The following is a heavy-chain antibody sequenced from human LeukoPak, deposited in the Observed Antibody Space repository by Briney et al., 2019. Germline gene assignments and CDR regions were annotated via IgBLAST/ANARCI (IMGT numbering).Heavy chain of an antibody. V-gene: IGHV3-72*01. CDR3: ARERYYYDSSGYRDGFDV. J-gene: IGHJ3*01. Sequence: GRSLRLSCAASGFTFSDNYMDWVRQAPGKGMEWVGRTRNNANSYTTEYAASVKGRFTISRDDSKNSLFLQMNSLKTEDTAVYYCARERYYYDSSGYRDGFDVWGQGTMVTVSS. CDR1: GFTFSDNY. D-gene: IGHD3-22*01. CDR2: TRNNANSYTT.